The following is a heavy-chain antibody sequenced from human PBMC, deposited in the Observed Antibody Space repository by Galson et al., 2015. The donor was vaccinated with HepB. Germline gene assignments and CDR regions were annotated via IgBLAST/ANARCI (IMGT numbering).Heavy chain of an antibody. D-gene: IGHD5-12*01. V-gene: IGHV3-74*01. J-gene: IGHJ3*01. CDR2: INIDGSST. CDR1: GFTFSNFW. CDR3: ARGHSGLRV. Sequence: SLRLSCAASGFTFSNFWMHWVRQAPGKGPVWVSRINIDGSSTTYGDSVRGRFTISRDNAKNTLYLQMNSLRAEDTAVYYCARGHSGLRVWGQGTMVTVSS.